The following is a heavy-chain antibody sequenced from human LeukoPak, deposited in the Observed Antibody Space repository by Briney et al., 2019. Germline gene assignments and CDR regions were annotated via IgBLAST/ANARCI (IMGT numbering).Heavy chain of an antibody. Sequence: GESLKISCKGSGYSFTSYWIGWVRQMPGKGLEWMGIIYPGDSDTRYSPSFQGQVTISADKSISTAYLQWSSLKASDTAMYYCARHYYGSGSSPYYFDYWGQGTLVTVSS. V-gene: IGHV5-51*01. CDR1: GYSFTSYW. CDR3: ARHYYGSGSSPYYFDY. J-gene: IGHJ4*02. D-gene: IGHD3-10*01. CDR2: IYPGDSDT.